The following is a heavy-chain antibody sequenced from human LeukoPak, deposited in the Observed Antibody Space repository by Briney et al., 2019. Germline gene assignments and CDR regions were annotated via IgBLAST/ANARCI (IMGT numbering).Heavy chain of an antibody. Sequence: GGSLRLSCAASGFTFSSYSMNWVRQAPGKGLEWLSYISSSSSIIYYADSVRGRFTISRDNAKNSLSLQVNSLRADDTAVYYCARVGSTVAAGTPDYWGQGTLVTVSS. V-gene: IGHV3-48*04. CDR2: ISSSSSII. J-gene: IGHJ4*02. D-gene: IGHD6-13*01. CDR1: GFTFSSYS. CDR3: ARVGSTVAAGTPDY.